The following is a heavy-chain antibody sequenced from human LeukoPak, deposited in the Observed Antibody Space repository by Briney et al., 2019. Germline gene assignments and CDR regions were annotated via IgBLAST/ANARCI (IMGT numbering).Heavy chain of an antibody. CDR2: IKQDGSEK. CDR3: ARDRFPYSNSFYFDY. Sequence: GGSLRLSCAASGFTFSSYWMSWVRQAPGKGLEWVANIKQDGSEKYYVDSVKGRFTISRDNAKNSLYLQMNSLRAEDTAVYYCARDRFPYSNSFYFDYWGQGTLVTVSS. J-gene: IGHJ4*02. V-gene: IGHV3-7*01. CDR1: GFTFSSYW. D-gene: IGHD4-11*01.